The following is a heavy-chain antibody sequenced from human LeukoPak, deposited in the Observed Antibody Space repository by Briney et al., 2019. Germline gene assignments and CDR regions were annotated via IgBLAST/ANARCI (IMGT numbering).Heavy chain of an antibody. CDR1: GYTFTGHY. CDR3: ARDGSDSSGFGSY. J-gene: IGHJ4*02. D-gene: IGHD6-19*01. V-gene: IGHV1-2*02. CDR2: INPSSGGT. Sequence: ASVKVSCKASGYTFTGHYMHWVRQAPGQGLEWMGWINPSSGGTNNAQKFQGRVTMTRDTSISTAYMELRSLRSDDTAVYYCARDGSDSSGFGSYWGQGTLVTVSS.